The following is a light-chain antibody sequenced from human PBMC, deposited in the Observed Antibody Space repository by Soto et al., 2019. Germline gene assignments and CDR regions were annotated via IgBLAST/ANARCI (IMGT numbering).Light chain of an antibody. CDR2: WAS. CDR3: QQYCNTPWT. Sequence: DIVMTQSPDSLAVSLGERATINCKSSQSVFYNSNSYLAWYQQKPGQPPKLLIYWASTRESGVPDRFTGSGSGADFTLTISSLQAEDVAVYYCQQYCNTPWTFGQGTKVEIK. V-gene: IGKV4-1*01. J-gene: IGKJ1*01. CDR1: QSVFYNSNSY.